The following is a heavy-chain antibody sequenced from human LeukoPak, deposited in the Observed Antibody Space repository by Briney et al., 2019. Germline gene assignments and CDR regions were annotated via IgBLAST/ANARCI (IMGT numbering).Heavy chain of an antibody. D-gene: IGHD3-22*01. Sequence: SETLSLTCAVYGGSFSGYYWSWIRQPPGKGLEWIGEINHSGSTNYNPSLKSRVTMSVDTSKNQFSLKLSSVTAADTAVYYCARGIYPHYYDSSGYLLDAFDIWGQGTVVTVSS. CDR3: ARGIYPHYYDSSGYLLDAFDI. V-gene: IGHV4-34*01. J-gene: IGHJ3*02. CDR1: GGSFSGYY. CDR2: INHSGST.